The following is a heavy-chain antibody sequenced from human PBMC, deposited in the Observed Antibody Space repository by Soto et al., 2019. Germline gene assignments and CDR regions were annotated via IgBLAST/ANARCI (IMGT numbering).Heavy chain of an antibody. CDR2: IYYSGST. Sequence: SETLSLTCTVSGGSISSGGYYWSWIRQHPGKGLEWIGYIYYSGSTYYNPSLKSRVTISVDTSKNQFSLKLSSVTAADTAVYYCARGYCSSTSCYSVSWFVPWGQGTLVTVSS. J-gene: IGHJ5*02. CDR1: GGSISSGGYY. CDR3: ARGYCSSTSCYSVSWFVP. V-gene: IGHV4-31*03. D-gene: IGHD2-2*02.